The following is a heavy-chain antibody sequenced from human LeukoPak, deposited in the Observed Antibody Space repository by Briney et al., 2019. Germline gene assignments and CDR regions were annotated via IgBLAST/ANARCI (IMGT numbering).Heavy chain of an antibody. Sequence: ASVKVSCKAAGYTFANFGITWVRQAPGQGLEWMGWISVYNGNTNYAQNLQGRVTLTTDTSTSTAYMELRSLRSDDTALYYCARTCSSSSCYMVHWGQGTLVTVSS. CDR3: ARTCSSSSCYMVH. CDR1: GYTFANFG. CDR2: ISVYNGNT. D-gene: IGHD2-2*02. V-gene: IGHV1-18*01. J-gene: IGHJ4*02.